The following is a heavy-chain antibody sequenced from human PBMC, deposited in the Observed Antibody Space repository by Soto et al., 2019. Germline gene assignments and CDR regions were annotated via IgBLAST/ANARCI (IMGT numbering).Heavy chain of an antibody. D-gene: IGHD3-16*02. CDR1: GGSISSYY. CDR2: IYYSGST. CDR3: ARDDYVWGSYRYIGQ. Sequence: ASETLSLTCTVSGGSISSYYWSWIRQPPGKGLEWIGYIYYSGSTNYNPSLKSRVTISVDTSKNQFSLKLSSVTAADTAVYYCARDDYVWGSYRYIGQWGQGTLVTVSS. J-gene: IGHJ4*02. V-gene: IGHV4-59*01.